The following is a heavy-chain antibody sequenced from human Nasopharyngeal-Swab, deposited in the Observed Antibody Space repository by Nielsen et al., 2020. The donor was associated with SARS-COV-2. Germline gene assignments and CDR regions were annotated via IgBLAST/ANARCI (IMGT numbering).Heavy chain of an antibody. CDR1: GFRDYS. CDR2: ISSSSSDI. V-gene: IGHV3-21*01. D-gene: IGHD2-15*01. Sequence: GESLKISCVDSGFRDYSMNWVRQAPGKGLEWVSSISSSSSDIYYADSVKGRFTISRDSAKNSLYLQMNNLRAEGTAVYYCARGYCSSGSCYAKHYGMDVWGQGTTVTVSS. J-gene: IGHJ6*02. CDR3: ARGYCSSGSCYAKHYGMDV.